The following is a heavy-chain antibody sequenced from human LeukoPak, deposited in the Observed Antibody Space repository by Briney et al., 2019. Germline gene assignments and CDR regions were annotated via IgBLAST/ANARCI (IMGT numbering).Heavy chain of an antibody. CDR2: ISSSSSYI. CDR1: GFTFSSYS. CDR3: ARDYYDYIGAFDY. D-gene: IGHD3-22*01. Sequence: AGGSLRLSCAASGFTFSSYSMNWVRQAPGKGLEWVSSISSSSSYIYYADSVKGRFTISRDNAKNSLYLQMNSLRAEDTAAYYCARDYYDYIGAFDYWGQGTLVTVSS. J-gene: IGHJ4*02. V-gene: IGHV3-21*01.